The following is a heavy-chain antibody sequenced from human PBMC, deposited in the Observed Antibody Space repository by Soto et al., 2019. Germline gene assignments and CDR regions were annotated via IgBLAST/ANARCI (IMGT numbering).Heavy chain of an antibody. V-gene: IGHV1-2*04. Sequence: ASVKVSCKASGYTFTGYYMHWVRQAPGQGLEWMGWINPNSGGTNYAQKFQGWVTMTRDTSISTAYMELSRLRSDDTAVYYCARDMYSGSYYDAFDIWGQGTMVTVSS. CDR2: INPNSGGT. J-gene: IGHJ3*02. D-gene: IGHD1-26*01. CDR1: GYTFTGYY. CDR3: ARDMYSGSYYDAFDI.